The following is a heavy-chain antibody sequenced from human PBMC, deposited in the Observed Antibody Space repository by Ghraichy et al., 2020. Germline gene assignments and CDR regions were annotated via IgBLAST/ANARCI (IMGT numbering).Heavy chain of an antibody. Sequence: SETLSLTCTVSGGSISSYYWSWIRQPAGKGLEWIGRIYTSGSTNYNPSLKSRVTMSVDTSKNQFSLKLSSVTAADTAVYYCARDQITFGGVIVSQSHYYYYGMDVWGQGTTVTVSS. CDR3: ARDQITFGGVIVSQSHYYYYGMDV. V-gene: IGHV4-4*07. CDR2: IYTSGST. CDR1: GGSISSYY. D-gene: IGHD3-16*02. J-gene: IGHJ6*02.